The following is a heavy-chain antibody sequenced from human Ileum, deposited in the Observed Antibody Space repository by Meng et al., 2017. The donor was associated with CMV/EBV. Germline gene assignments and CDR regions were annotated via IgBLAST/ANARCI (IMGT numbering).Heavy chain of an antibody. Sequence: QVQLQDSGPGLVKPSPPLSLTGTVSGDSMPSGSHSWSWIRQSAGKGLEWIGHIYTSGSTNYNPSLKSRVTISIDTSKNQFSLKLSSVTAADTAVYYCARDPSYCGSDCYSDWGQGILVTVSS. CDR1: GDSMPSGSHS. V-gene: IGHV4-61*02. J-gene: IGHJ4*02. CDR3: ARDPSYCGSDCYSD. D-gene: IGHD2-21*02. CDR2: IYTSGST.